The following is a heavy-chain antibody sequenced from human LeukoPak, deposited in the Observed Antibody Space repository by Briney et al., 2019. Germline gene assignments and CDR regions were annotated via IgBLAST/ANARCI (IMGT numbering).Heavy chain of an antibody. CDR1: GFTFSSYS. CDR2: ISSSSSTI. D-gene: IGHD6-13*01. V-gene: IGHV3-48*02. CDR3: AREGSSSWQYYYYGMDV. Sequence: GGSLRLSCAASGFTFSSYSMSWVRQAPGKGLEWVSYISSSSSTIYYADSVKGRFTIYRDNAKNSLYLQMNSLRDEDTAVYYCAREGSSSWQYYYYGMDVWGQGTTVTVSS. J-gene: IGHJ6*02.